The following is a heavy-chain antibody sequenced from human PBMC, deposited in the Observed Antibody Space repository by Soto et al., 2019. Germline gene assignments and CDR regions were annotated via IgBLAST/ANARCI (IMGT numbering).Heavy chain of an antibody. J-gene: IGHJ4*02. D-gene: IGHD6-13*01. CDR3: ARDRIAAAGAYYFDY. CDR2: ISSSGSTI. CDR1: GFTFSDYY. Sequence: GSLRLSCAASGFTFSDYYMSWIRQAPGKGLEWVSYISSSGSTIYYADSVKGRFTISRDNAKNSLYLQMNSLRAEDTAVYYCARDRIAAAGAYYFDYWGQGTLVTVSS. V-gene: IGHV3-11*01.